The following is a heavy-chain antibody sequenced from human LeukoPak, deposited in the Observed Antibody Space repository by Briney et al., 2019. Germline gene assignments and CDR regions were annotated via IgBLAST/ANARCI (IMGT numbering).Heavy chain of an antibody. J-gene: IGHJ5*02. CDR1: GGTFSSYA. V-gene: IGHV1-69*05. Sequence: VASVKVSCKASGGTFSSYAIGWVRQAPGQGLEWMGGIIPIFGTANYAQKFQGRVTITTDESTSTAYMELSSLRSEDTAVYYCARDYQGATGWFDPWGQGTLVTVSS. CDR3: ARDYQGATGWFDP. D-gene: IGHD4/OR15-4a*01. CDR2: IIPIFGTA.